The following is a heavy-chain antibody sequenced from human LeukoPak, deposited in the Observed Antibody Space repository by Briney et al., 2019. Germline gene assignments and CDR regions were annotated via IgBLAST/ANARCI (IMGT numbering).Heavy chain of an antibody. J-gene: IGHJ6*02. Sequence: GGSLRLSCAASGFTFSSYSMNWVRQAPGKGLEWVSSISSSSSYIYYADSVKGRFTISRDNAKNSLYLQMNSLRAEDTAVYYCARDLTPHILLWFGELSKPYYYGMDVWGQGTTVTVSS. V-gene: IGHV3-21*01. CDR2: ISSSSSYI. CDR3: ARDLTPHILLWFGELSKPYYYGMDV. D-gene: IGHD3-10*01. CDR1: GFTFSSYS.